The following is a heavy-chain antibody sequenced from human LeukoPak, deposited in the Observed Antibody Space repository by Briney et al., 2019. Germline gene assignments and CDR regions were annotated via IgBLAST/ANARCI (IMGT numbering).Heavy chain of an antibody. D-gene: IGHD6-19*01. CDR1: GGSFSGYY. J-gene: IGHJ4*02. CDR3: ARARGAVAGPYYFDY. CDR2: INHSGST. Sequence: PSETLSLTCAVYGGSFSGYYWSWIRQPPGKGLEWIGEINHSGSTNYNPSLKSRVTISVDTSKSQFSLKLSSVTAADTAVYYCARARGAVAGPYYFDYWGQGTLVTVSS. V-gene: IGHV4-34*01.